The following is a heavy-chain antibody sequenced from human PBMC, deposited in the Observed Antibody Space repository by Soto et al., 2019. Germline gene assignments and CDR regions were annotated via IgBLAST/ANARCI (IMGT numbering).Heavy chain of an antibody. CDR3: ASPYGSGSYFGDYYCMDV. J-gene: IGHJ6*02. CDR2: ISSSGSTI. D-gene: IGHD3-10*01. Sequence: QVQLVESGGGLVKPGGSLRLSCAASGFTFSYYYMSWIRQAPGKGLERVSYISSSGSTIYYAASVKGRFTISRDNAKNSLYLPMSILRAEYPAVYYCASPYGSGSYFGDYYCMDVWGQGTTCTVAS. CDR1: GFTFSYYY. V-gene: IGHV3-11*01.